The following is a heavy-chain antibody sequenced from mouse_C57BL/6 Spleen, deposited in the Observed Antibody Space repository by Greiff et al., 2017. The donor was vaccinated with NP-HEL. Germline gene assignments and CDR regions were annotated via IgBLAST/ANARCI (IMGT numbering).Heavy chain of an antibody. V-gene: IGHV1-9*01. J-gene: IGHJ1*03. Sequence: VQLQQSGAELMKPGASVKLSCKATGYTFTGYWIEWVKQRPGHGLEWIGEILPGRGSTNYNEKFKGKATFTADTSSNTAYMQLSSLTTEDSAIYYCARYPLTGRYFDVWGTGTTVTVSS. CDR2: ILPGRGST. CDR1: GYTFTGYW. CDR3: ARYPLTGRYFDV. D-gene: IGHD4-1*01.